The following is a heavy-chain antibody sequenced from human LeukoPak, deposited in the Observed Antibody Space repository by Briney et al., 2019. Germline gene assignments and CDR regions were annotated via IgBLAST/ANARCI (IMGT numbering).Heavy chain of an antibody. CDR2: IYYSGTT. CDR3: ARGLTYYDILTAYYTFPYFDY. J-gene: IGHJ4*02. D-gene: IGHD3-9*01. CDR1: GGSISSYY. V-gene: IGHV4-59*01. Sequence: SETLSLTCTVSGGSISSYYWSWIRQPPGKGLEWIGYIYYSGTTNYNPSLKSRVTISIDTSKNQFSLKLSSVTAADTAVYYCARGLTYYDILTAYYTFPYFDYWGQGTLVTVSS.